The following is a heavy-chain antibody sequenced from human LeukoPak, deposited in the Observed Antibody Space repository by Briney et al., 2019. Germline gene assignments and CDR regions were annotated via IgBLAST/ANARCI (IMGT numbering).Heavy chain of an antibody. D-gene: IGHD6-13*01. J-gene: IGHJ6*02. V-gene: IGHV4-34*01. CDR2: INHSGST. CDR3: ARASSSWYSRGYYYYYGMDV. Sequence: SETLSLTCAVYGGSFSGYYWSWIRQPPGKGLEWIGEINHSGSTNYNPSLKSRVTISVDTPKNQFSLKLSSVTVADTAVYYCARASSSWYSRGYYYYYGMDVWGQGTTVTVSS. CDR1: GGSFSGYY.